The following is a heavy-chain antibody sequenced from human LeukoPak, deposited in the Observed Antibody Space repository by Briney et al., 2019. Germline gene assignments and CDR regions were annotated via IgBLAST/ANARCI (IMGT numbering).Heavy chain of an antibody. D-gene: IGHD3-22*01. CDR2: INPSGGST. J-gene: IGHJ4*02. CDR1: GYTFTSYY. Sequence: ASVKVSCKASGYTFTSYYMHWVRQAPGQGLEWMGIINPSGGSTSYAQKFQGRATMTRDMSTSTVYMELSSLRSEDTAVYYCAREGKGSYYYDSSGHSWGQGTLVTVSS. CDR3: AREGKGSYYYDSSGHS. V-gene: IGHV1-46*01.